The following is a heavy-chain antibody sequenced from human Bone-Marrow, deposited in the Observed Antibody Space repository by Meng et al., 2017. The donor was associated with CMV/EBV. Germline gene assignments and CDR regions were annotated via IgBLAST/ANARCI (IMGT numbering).Heavy chain of an antibody. V-gene: IGHV1-2*02. D-gene: IGHD6-13*01. J-gene: IGHJ4*02. CDR2: INPNSGGT. Sequence: ASVKVSCKASGCTFTGYYMHWVRQAPGQGLEWMGWINPNSGGTNYAQKFQGRVTITTDESTNTAYMELSSLRSEDTAVYYCARSASGQQLVRGDFFDYWGQGTLVTVSS. CDR3: ARSASGQQLVRGDFFDY. CDR1: GCTFTGYY.